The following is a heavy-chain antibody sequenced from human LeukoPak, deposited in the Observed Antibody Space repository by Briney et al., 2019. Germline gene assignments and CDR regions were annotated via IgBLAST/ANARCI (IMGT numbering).Heavy chain of an antibody. Sequence: SVKVSCKVSGYTLTELSMHWVRQAPGKGLEWMGGFDPEDGETIYAQKFQGRVTMTEDTSTDTAYMELSSLRSEDTAVYYCATEYLRLRYYYYGMDVWGQGTTVTVSS. CDR2: FDPEDGET. CDR3: ATEYLRLRYYYYGMDV. D-gene: IGHD5-12*01. CDR1: GYTLTELS. J-gene: IGHJ6*02. V-gene: IGHV1-24*01.